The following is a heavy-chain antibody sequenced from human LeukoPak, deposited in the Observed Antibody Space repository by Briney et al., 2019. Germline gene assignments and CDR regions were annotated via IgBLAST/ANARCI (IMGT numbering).Heavy chain of an antibody. D-gene: IGHD5-18*01. Sequence: SETLSLTCAVYGGSFSGYYWSWIRQPPGKGLEWIGEINHSGSTNYNPSLKSRVTISVDTSKNQFSLKLSSVTAADTAVYYCARGKYSYGHPYYYYYMDVWGKGTTVTVSS. CDR3: ARGKYSYGHPYYYYYMDV. V-gene: IGHV4-34*01. CDR2: INHSGST. CDR1: GGSFSGYY. J-gene: IGHJ6*03.